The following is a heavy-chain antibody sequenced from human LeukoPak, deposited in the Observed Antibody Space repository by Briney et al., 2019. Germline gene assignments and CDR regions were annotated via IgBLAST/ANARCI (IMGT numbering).Heavy chain of an antibody. D-gene: IGHD3-3*01. Sequence: PSETLSLTCTVSGGSISSSSYYWGWIRQPPGKGLEWIGSIYYSGSTYYNPSLKSRVTISVDTSKNQFSLKLSSVTAADTAVYYCARRTIFLPNWFDPWGQGTLVTVSS. CDR2: IYYSGST. CDR1: GGSISSSSYY. V-gene: IGHV4-39*01. J-gene: IGHJ5*02. CDR3: ARRTIFLPNWFDP.